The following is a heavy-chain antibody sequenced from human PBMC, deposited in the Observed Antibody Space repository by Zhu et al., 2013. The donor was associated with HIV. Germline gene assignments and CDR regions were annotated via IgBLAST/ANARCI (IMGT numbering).Heavy chain of an antibody. D-gene: IGHD4-17*01. CDR1: GFTFSSYG. Sequence: VQLVESGGGVVQPGRSLRLSCAASGFTFSSYGMHWVRQAPGKGLEWVAVISYDGSNKYYADSVKGRFTISRDNSKNTLYLQMNSLRAEDTAVYYCAKDPYGDYVLDYWGQGTLVTVSS. J-gene: IGHJ4*02. CDR3: AKDPYGDYVLDY. V-gene: IGHV3-30*18. CDR2: ISYDGSNK.